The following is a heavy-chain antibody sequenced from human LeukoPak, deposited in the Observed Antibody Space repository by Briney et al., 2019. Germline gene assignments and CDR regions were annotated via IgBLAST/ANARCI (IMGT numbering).Heavy chain of an antibody. J-gene: IGHJ4*02. CDR2: ISSSSSYI. CDR1: GFTFSSYS. V-gene: IGHV3-21*04. D-gene: IGHD3-22*01. CDR3: AKDRAYYSDSSGYYLVRAYDY. Sequence: GGSLRLSCAASGFTFSSYSMNWVRQAPGKGLEWVSSISSSSSYIYYADSVKGRFTISRDNAKNSLYLQMNSLRAEDTAVYYCAKDRAYYSDSSGYYLVRAYDYWGQGTLVTVSS.